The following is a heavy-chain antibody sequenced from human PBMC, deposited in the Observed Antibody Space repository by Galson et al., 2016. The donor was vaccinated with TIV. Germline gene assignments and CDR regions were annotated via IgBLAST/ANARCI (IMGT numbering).Heavy chain of an antibody. V-gene: IGHV4-39*07. CDR2: IYYTGIT. J-gene: IGHJ4*02. D-gene: IGHD6-6*01. Sequence: ETLSLTCTVSGGSVSHTSYYWGWIRQPPGKGLEWIGTIYYTGITFYNPPLESRVTISVDTSKNQFSLKLSSVSAADTAVYYCARTTGAGVAARVLFDFWGLGTLVTVSS. CDR1: GGSVSHTSYY. CDR3: ARTTGAGVAARVLFDF.